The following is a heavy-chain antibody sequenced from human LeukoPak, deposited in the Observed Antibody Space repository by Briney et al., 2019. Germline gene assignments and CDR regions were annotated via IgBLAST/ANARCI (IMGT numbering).Heavy chain of an antibody. D-gene: IGHD2-2*01. V-gene: IGHV1-18*01. CDR3: ARGYCSSTSCQSYHDY. J-gene: IGHJ4*02. CDR1: GYTFTSYG. Sequence: ASVKVSCKASGYTFTSYGISWVRRAPGQGLEWMGWISAYNGNTNYAQKLQGRVTMTTDTSTSTAYMELRSLRSDDTAVYYCARGYCSSTSCQSYHDYWGQGTLVTVSS. CDR2: ISAYNGNT.